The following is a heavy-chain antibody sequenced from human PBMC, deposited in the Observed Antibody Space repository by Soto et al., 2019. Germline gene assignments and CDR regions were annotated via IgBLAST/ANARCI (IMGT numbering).Heavy chain of an antibody. CDR3: AKDIVRNTYGACAN. D-gene: IGHD5-18*01. Sequence: QVQLVESGGAVVQPAKSLRLSCAASGFTFSSYGMYWIRQAPGKGLEWVAAISYDGSNKFHADSVKGRFTISRDNSQNSLYLQMNSMRTEDTAVYYCAKDIVRNTYGACANWGQGALVTVSS. V-gene: IGHV3-30*18. J-gene: IGHJ4*02. CDR2: ISYDGSNK. CDR1: GFTFSSYG.